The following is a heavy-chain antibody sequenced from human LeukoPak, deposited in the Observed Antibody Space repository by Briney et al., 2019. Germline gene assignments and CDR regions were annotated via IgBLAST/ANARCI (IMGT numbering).Heavy chain of an antibody. Sequence: PGGSLRLSCLTSGFTFSTNAMSWVRQAPGKGLEWISGISGSGASTYYADSVTGRFTISRDNSRNTLYLQMNSLRGDDTAVYYCAKDVGKWESLHFFGCWGQGTLVTVSS. D-gene: IGHD1-26*01. V-gene: IGHV3-23*01. CDR2: ISGSGAST. CDR1: GFTFSTNA. CDR3: AKDVGKWESLHFFGC. J-gene: IGHJ4*02.